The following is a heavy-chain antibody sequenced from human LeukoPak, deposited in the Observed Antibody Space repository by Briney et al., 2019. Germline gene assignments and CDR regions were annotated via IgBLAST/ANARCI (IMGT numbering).Heavy chain of an antibody. D-gene: IGHD3-22*01. CDR2: MQYDGSDK. CDR3: ARELGVVVIGDAFDI. CDR1: RFTFSTYG. J-gene: IGHJ3*02. Sequence: GGSLRLSCAASRFTFSTYGMHWVRQAPGKGLEWVTFMQYDGSDKFYADSVKGRFTISRDNSKNTVYLQMNSLRAEDTAVYYCARELGVVVIGDAFDIWGQGTMVTVSS. V-gene: IGHV3-30*02.